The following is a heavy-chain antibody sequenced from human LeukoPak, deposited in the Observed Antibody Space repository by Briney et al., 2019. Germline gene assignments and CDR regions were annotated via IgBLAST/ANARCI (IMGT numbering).Heavy chain of an antibody. V-gene: IGHV3-49*04. J-gene: IGHJ4*02. CDR1: GFNFGDFA. D-gene: IGHD3-16*01. CDR2: IRSEAYHRTK. Sequence: GGALRLSGTWSGFNFGDFAVNWVRQAPGKGLEGVSFIRSEAYHRTKEYAASVKSSSIISSEDIRTVADLQMNIRQAEDTAAYSCGKALFVQTALWYFDFWGQGTLVTVSS. CDR3: GKALFVQTALWYFDF.